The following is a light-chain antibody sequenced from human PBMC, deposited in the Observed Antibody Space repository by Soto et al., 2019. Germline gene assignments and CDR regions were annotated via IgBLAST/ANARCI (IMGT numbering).Light chain of an antibody. CDR3: QHRSNWPWT. V-gene: IGKV3-11*01. CDR1: QRIIDT. CDR2: DAS. Sequence: EIVMTQSPATLSLSPWVRATLSCRASQRIIDTLSLYHQKPGQHPRLLIYDASDRDSGVPPRLSGSGSGTDFNINITGIEPEDSEVYYCQHRSNWPWTFGQGTKVDIK. J-gene: IGKJ1*01.